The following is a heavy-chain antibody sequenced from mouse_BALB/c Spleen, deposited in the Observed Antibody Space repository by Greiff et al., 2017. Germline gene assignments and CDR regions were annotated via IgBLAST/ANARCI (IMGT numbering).Heavy chain of an antibody. CDR3: AFMITRAWFAY. CDR1: GFTFSDYG. Sequence: EVQLVESGGGLVQPGGSRKLSCAASGFTFSDYGMAWVRQAPGKGPEWVAFISNLAYSIYYADTVTGRFTISRENAKNTLYLEMSSLRSEDTAMYYCAFMITRAWFAYWGQGTLVTVSA. J-gene: IGHJ3*01. V-gene: IGHV5-15*02. D-gene: IGHD2-4*01. CDR2: ISNLAYSI.